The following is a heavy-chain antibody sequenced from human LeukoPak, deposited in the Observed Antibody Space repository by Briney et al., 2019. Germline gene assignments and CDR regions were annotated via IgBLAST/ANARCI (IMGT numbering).Heavy chain of an antibody. CDR3: ARLVPPGWFDP. Sequence: PSETLSLTCTVSGGSISSSSYYWGWIRQPPGKGLEWIANIYYSGSTYFNPSLKSRVTISIDTSKNQFSLRLTSVTAADTAVYYCARLVPPGWFDPWGQGTLVTVSS. V-gene: IGHV4-39*01. J-gene: IGHJ5*02. CDR1: GGSISSSSYY. CDR2: IYYSGST.